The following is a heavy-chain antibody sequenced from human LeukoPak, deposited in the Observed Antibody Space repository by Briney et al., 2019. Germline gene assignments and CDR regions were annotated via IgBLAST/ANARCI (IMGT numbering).Heavy chain of an antibody. D-gene: IGHD3-22*01. CDR3: ARDLGITTTRDWFDP. CDR1: GYTFTSYD. Sequence: ASVKVSCKASGYTFTSYDINWVRQATGQGLEWMGWTNPNSGGTNYAQKFQGRVTMTRDTSISTAYMELSRLRSDDTAVYYCARDLGITTTRDWFDPWGQGTLVTVSS. V-gene: IGHV1-2*02. CDR2: TNPNSGGT. J-gene: IGHJ5*02.